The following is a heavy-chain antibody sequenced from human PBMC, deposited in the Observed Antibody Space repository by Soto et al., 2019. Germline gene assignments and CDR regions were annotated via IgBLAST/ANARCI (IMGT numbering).Heavy chain of an antibody. CDR2: VNQDGSET. CDR3: ARRPWKYWNSYLDY. V-gene: IGHV3-7*04. J-gene: IGHJ4*02. CDR1: GFTFSSHW. Sequence: EVQLVDSGGGLVQPGGSLTVSCAASGFTFSSHWMSWVRQAPGKGLEWVANVNQDGSETYYVDSVRGRFTISRDNAKNSLYLEMNSLRAEATAIYSCARRPWKYWNSYLDYWGRGSLVTVSS. D-gene: IGHD1-1*01.